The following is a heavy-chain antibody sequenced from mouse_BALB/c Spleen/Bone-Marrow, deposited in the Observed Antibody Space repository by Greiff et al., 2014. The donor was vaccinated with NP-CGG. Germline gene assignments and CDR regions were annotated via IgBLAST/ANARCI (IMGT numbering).Heavy chain of an antibody. V-gene: IGHV1S137*01. CDR2: ISTYYGDA. D-gene: IGHD3-1*01. CDR3: ARSGGCDYFDY. CDR1: GYTFTDYA. J-gene: IGHJ2*01. Sequence: QVQLQQSGAELVRPGVSVKISCKGSGYTFTDYAMHWVKQSHAKSLEWIGVISTYYGDASYNQKFKGKATMTVDKSSSTAYMELARLTSEDSAIYYCARSGGCDYFDYWGQGTTLTVSS.